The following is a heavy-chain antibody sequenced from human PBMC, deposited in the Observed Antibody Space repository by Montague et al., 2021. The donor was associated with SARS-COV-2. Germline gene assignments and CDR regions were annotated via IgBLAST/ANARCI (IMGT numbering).Heavy chain of an antibody. CDR1: GFSLSTSAVG. J-gene: IGHJ5*02. V-gene: IGHV2-5*02. Sequence: PALVKPSKTLTLTCTFSGFSLSTSAVGVGWIRRPPGKALQWLALIYWDDDKRYSPSLKTRLTVTEDTSKNQVVLTMTNMDPVDTATYYCAHLHTGFWSAYFATWGQGTLVTVSS. D-gene: IGHD3-3*01. CDR3: AHLHTGFWSAYFAT. CDR2: IYWDDDK.